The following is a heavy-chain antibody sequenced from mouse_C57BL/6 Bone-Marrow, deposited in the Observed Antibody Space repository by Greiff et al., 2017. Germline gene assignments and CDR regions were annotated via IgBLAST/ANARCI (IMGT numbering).Heavy chain of an antibody. J-gene: IGHJ4*01. V-gene: IGHV14-2*01. D-gene: IGHD4-1*01. CDR3: ATGYYYAMDY. CDR2: IDPEDGET. CDR1: GFNIKDYY. Sequence: EVQLQQSGAELVKPGASVKLSCTASGFNIKDYYMHWVKQRTEQGLEWIGRIDPEDGETKYAPKFQGKATITADTSSNTADLQLSSLTSEDTAVYYCATGYYYAMDYWGQGTSVTVSS.